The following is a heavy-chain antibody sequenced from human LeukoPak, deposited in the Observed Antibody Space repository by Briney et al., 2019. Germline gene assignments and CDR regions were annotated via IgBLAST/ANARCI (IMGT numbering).Heavy chain of an antibody. V-gene: IGHV3-7*04. Sequence: GGSLRLSCAASGFTFGNHWMTWVRQAPGKGLEWVANINQGGSEKHYVDSLKGRFTISRDNAKNSLYLQMNSLRTEDTALYYCVRGFSAGYWGQGTLVTV. CDR1: GFTFGNHW. CDR3: VRGFSAGY. D-gene: IGHD4/OR15-4a*01. J-gene: IGHJ4*02. CDR2: INQGGSEK.